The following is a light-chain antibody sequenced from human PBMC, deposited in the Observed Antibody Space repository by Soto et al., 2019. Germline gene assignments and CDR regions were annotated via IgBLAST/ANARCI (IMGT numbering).Light chain of an antibody. Sequence: EVVLTQSPGTLSLSPGERATLSCGASQSVTGNYLAWYQQKPGQAPRLLIFGASTRATGIPDRFSGSGSGTDFTLTISRLEPEDFAVYYCQQRSNWPRTFGPGTKVEIK. CDR3: QQRSNWPRT. CDR1: QSVTGNY. J-gene: IGKJ3*01. V-gene: IGKV3D-20*02. CDR2: GAS.